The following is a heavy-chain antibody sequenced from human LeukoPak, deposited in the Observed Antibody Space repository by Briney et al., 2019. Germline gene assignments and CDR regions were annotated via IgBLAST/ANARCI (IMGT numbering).Heavy chain of an antibody. V-gene: IGHV4-34*01. J-gene: IGHJ4*02. CDR2: INHSGST. Sequence: SETLSLTCAVYGGSFSGYYWSWIRQPPGKGLEWIGEINHSGSTNYNPSLKSRVTISVDTSKNQFSLKLSSATAADTAVYYCARGFRYCSSTSCYAELHFDYWGQGTLVTVSS. D-gene: IGHD2-2*01. CDR3: ARGFRYCSSTSCYAELHFDY. CDR1: GGSFSGYY.